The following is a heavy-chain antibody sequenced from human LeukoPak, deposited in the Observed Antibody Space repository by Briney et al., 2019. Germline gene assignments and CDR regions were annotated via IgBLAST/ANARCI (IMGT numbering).Heavy chain of an antibody. Sequence: GGSLRLSCAASGFTFCSYTVTWVRQAPGQGLDWVSYISPTSTTIYYADSVRGRFTISRDNAKNSLYLQMNSLRVEDTAVYYCARRGNNYGYIDYWGQGTLVTVSS. CDR1: GFTFCSYT. J-gene: IGHJ4*02. D-gene: IGHD1/OR15-1a*01. V-gene: IGHV3-48*04. CDR3: ARRGNNYGYIDY. CDR2: ISPTSTTI.